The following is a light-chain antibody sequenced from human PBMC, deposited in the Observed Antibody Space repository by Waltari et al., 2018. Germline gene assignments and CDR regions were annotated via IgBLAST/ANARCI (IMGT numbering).Light chain of an antibody. V-gene: IGLV2-11*01. CDR1: SSDGGGYNY. J-gene: IGLJ3*02. CDR3: CSYAGSNSWV. CDR2: DVS. Sequence: QSALTQHRGVSGSPGQPVTIPCNGTSSDGGGYNYVSWYQHHPGKAPNLMIYDVSKRPSGVPDRFSCSMSGNTASLTISGLQADDEADYYCCSYAGSNSWVFGGGTKLTVL.